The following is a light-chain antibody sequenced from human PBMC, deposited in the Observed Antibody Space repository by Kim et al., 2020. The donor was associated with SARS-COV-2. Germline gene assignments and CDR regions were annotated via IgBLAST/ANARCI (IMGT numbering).Light chain of an antibody. Sequence: EIVMTQSPDTLSVSPGERATLSCRASQSVSSNLAWYQQKPGQAPRLLIYGASTRATNILPSFSGSGSGKEFTLTISSLQSEDFAVYYCQQYNNWPRTFGQGTKVDIK. CDR3: QQYNNWPRT. V-gene: IGKV3-15*01. CDR2: GAS. J-gene: IGKJ1*01. CDR1: QSVSSN.